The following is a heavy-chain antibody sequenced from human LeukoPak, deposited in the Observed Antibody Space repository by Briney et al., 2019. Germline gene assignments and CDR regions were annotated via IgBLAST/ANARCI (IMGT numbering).Heavy chain of an antibody. CDR3: ASMTMTTGYYYYYGMDV. CDR2: IYYSGST. J-gene: IGHJ6*02. V-gene: IGHV4-59*01. CDR1: GGSISSYY. Sequence: SETLSLTCTVSGGSISSYYWSWIRQPPGKGLEWIGYIYYSGSTNYNPSLKSRVTISVNTSKNQFSLKLSSVTAADTAVYYCASMTMTTGYYYYYGMDVWGQGTTVTVSS. D-gene: IGHD4-17*01.